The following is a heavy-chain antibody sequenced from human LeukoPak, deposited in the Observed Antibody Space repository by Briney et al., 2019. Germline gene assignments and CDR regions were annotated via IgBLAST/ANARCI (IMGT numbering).Heavy chain of an antibody. V-gene: IGHV3-13*01. CDR1: GFTFTRKD. CDR2: IGIIGDT. CDR3: ARTGTSSDTFDL. D-gene: IGHD7-27*01. J-gene: IGHJ5*02. Sequence: GGSLRLSCAASGFTFTRKDMHWIRQARGRGLEWVSGIGIIGDTYYSDSVKGRFTISRETDKNSVYLQMSSLTAGDTAVYFCARTGTSSDTFDLWGQGTLVTVSS.